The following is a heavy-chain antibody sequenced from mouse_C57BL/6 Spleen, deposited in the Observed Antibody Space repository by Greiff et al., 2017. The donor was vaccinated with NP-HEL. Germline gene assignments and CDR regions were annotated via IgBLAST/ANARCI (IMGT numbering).Heavy chain of an antibody. CDR3: ARRYYYGSSDLDY. J-gene: IGHJ2*01. CDR2: ISSGSSTI. D-gene: IGHD1-1*01. CDR1: GFTFSDYG. Sequence: EVMLVESGGGLVKPGGSLKLSCAASGFTFSDYGMHWVRQAPEKGLEWVAYISSGSSTIYYADTVKGRFTISRDNAKNTLFLQMTSLRSEDTAMYYCARRYYYGSSDLDYWGQGTTLTVSS. V-gene: IGHV5-17*01.